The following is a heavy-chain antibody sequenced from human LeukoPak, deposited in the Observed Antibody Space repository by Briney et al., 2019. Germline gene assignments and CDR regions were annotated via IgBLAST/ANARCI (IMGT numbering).Heavy chain of an antibody. J-gene: IGHJ4*02. CDR1: GFTFSSYA. Sequence: GGSLRLSCAASGFTFSSYAMSWGRQAPGKGLEWVSAISASGGSTYYADSVKGRFTISRDNSKNTLYLQMNSLRAEDTAVYYCARDGGGGYNYGWGYYFDYWGQGTLVTVAS. V-gene: IGHV3-23*01. CDR2: ISASGGST. CDR3: ARDGGGGYNYGWGYYFDY. D-gene: IGHD5-18*01.